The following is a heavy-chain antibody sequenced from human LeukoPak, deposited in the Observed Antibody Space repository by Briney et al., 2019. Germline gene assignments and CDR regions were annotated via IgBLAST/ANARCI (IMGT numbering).Heavy chain of an antibody. CDR2: INNEGTLK. J-gene: IGHJ4*02. Sequence: GGSLRLACTTTKFAFRNYWMNWVRQAPGKGLVWVARINNEGTLKTCADSVKGRFTISRDNAKNSLYLQMNSLRAEDTAVYYCARVMGIPILGGSYRFDYWGQGTLVTVSS. D-gene: IGHD1-26*01. V-gene: IGHV3-74*01. CDR3: ARVMGIPILGGSYRFDY. CDR1: KFAFRNYW.